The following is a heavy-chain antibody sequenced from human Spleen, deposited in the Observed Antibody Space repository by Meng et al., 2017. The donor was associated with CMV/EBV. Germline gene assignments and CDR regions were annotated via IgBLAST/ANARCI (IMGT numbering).Heavy chain of an antibody. CDR3: ARGTGQWLRSGGFDI. Sequence: SVKVSCKASGGTFSRHASTWVRQAPGQGLEWMGGIMPVFGTANYAPKFEGRVTITTDESTSTTYMELTNLTSDDTAVYYCARGTGQWLRSGGFDIWGQGTMVTVSS. CDR2: IMPVFGTA. CDR1: GGTFSRHA. D-gene: IGHD6-19*01. J-gene: IGHJ3*02. V-gene: IGHV1-69*05.